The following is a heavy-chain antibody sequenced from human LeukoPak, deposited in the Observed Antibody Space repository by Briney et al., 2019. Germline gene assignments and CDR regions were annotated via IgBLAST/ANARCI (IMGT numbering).Heavy chain of an antibody. CDR3: ARISVWSGYYLD. CDR1: GGSISSSTYY. V-gene: IGHV4-39*01. Sequence: PSETLSLTCTVSGGSISSSTYYWGWIRQSPGKGLEWIGSIYYSGTTYYNPSVKSRVTISVDTSKNQFSLKLSSVTAADTAVYYCARISVWSGYYLDWGQGTLVTVSS. CDR2: IYYSGTT. D-gene: IGHD3-3*01. J-gene: IGHJ4*02.